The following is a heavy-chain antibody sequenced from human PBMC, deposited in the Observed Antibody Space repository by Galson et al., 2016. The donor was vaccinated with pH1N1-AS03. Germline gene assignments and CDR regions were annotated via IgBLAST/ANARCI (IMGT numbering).Heavy chain of an antibody. CDR3: ARAYYGDFADWFDP. Sequence: PALVKPTQTLTLTCTFSGFSLSTSGVGVGWIRQAPGKALEWLAIIYWNDDIRYSPSLRNRLTITKDTSKSQVVLTMTNMDPVDTATHFCARAYYGDFADWFDPWGQGTLVTVSS. D-gene: IGHD4-17*01. CDR2: IYWNDDI. J-gene: IGHJ5*02. CDR1: GFSLSTSGVG. V-gene: IGHV2-5*01.